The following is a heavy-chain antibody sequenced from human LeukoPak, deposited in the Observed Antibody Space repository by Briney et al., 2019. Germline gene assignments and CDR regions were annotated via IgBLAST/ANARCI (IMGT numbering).Heavy chain of an antibody. J-gene: IGHJ4*02. Sequence: SQTLSLTCAIPGDSVSSNRTTWNWIRQSPSRGLEWLGRTYYRSKWNTDYAPSVKSRITINPDTSKNQLSLQLDSVTPDDAAVYYCAGVGSFFGYWGQGTLVTVSS. V-gene: IGHV6-1*01. CDR1: GDSVSSNRTT. CDR3: AGVGSFFGY. D-gene: IGHD5-12*01. CDR2: TYYRSKWNT.